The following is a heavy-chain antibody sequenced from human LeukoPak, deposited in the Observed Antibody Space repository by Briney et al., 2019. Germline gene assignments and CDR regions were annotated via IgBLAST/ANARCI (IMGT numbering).Heavy chain of an antibody. CDR3: ASARGMAPYWGFDP. V-gene: IGHV1-69*01. CDR2: IIPMFGTG. J-gene: IGHJ5*02. Sequence: SVKVSCKASGDTFSSSAISWVRQAPGQGLEWMGGIIPMFGTGNYAQKFQGRVTITADESTSTAYMELSSLRSEDTAVYYCASARGMAPYWGFDPWGQGTLVTVSS. D-gene: IGHD2-8*02. CDR1: GDTFSSSA.